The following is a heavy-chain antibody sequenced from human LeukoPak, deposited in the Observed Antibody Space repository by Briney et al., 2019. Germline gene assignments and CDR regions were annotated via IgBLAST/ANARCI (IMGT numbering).Heavy chain of an antibody. Sequence: GGSLRLSCPASGFTFRSLGLHWVRQAPGKGLEWVAFVENDGTTKYYADSVKGRFSISRDHSKNTLFLQMNSLRAEDMALYYCAKGSASSYIAALDYWGQGTLVTVSS. D-gene: IGHD6-13*01. CDR2: VENDGTTK. CDR3: AKGSASSYIAALDY. V-gene: IGHV3-30*02. J-gene: IGHJ4*02. CDR1: GFTFRSLG.